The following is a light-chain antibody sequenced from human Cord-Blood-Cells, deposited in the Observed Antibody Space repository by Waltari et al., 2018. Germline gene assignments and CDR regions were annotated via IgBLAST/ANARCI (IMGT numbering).Light chain of an antibody. CDR2: EVS. V-gene: IGLV2-23*02. CDR3: CSYAGSSPYV. Sequence: QSALTQPASVSGSPGQSITISFTGTSSDVGSYNLVSWYQQHPGKAPKLMIYEVSKRPSGVSNRFSGSNAGNTASLTISGRQAEDEADYYCCSYAGSSPYVFGTGTKVTVL. J-gene: IGLJ1*01. CDR1: SSDVGSYNL.